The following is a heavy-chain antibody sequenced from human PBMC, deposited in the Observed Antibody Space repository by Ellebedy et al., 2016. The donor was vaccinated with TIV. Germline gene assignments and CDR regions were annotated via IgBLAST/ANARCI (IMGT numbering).Heavy chain of an antibody. CDR3: ATGDILTGYPINYYYGMDV. V-gene: IGHV1-24*01. J-gene: IGHJ6*02. CDR2: FDPEDGET. CDR1: GYTLTELS. D-gene: IGHD3-9*01. Sequence: ASVKVSCXVSGYTLTELSMHWVRQAPGKGLAWMGGFDPEDGETIYAQKFQGRVTMTEDTSTDTAYMELSSLRSEDTAVYYCATGDILTGYPINYYYGMDVWGQGTTVTVSS.